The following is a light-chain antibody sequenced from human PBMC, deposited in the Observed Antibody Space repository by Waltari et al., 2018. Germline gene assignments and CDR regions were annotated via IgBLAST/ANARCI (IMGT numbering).Light chain of an antibody. CDR2: EVS. V-gene: IGLV2-14*01. Sequence: QSALTQPASVSGSPGQSITISCTGTSSDIDGYNYVSWYQQHPGKAPKLMIYEVSTRPSGVSNRFSGSKSGNTASLTISGLQAEDEADYYCSSYTSSSTPVVFGGGTKLTVL. J-gene: IGLJ2*01. CDR1: SSDIDGYNY. CDR3: SSYTSSSTPVV.